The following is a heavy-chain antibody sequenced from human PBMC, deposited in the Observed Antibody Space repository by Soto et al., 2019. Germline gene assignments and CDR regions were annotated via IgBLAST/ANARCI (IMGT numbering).Heavy chain of an antibody. CDR3: ARSGSGGYDYVDPFDY. D-gene: IGHD3-16*01. Sequence: SVKVSCKASGGTFSSYAISRVRQAPGQGLEWMGGIIPIFGTANYAQKFQGRVTITADESTSTAYMELSSLRSEDTAVYYCARSGSGGYDYVDPFDYWGQGTLVTVSS. CDR2: IIPIFGTA. CDR1: GGTFSSYA. V-gene: IGHV1-69*13. J-gene: IGHJ4*02.